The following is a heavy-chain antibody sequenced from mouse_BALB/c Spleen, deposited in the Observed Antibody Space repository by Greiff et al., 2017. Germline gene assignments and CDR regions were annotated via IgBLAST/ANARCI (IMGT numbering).Heavy chain of an antibody. V-gene: IGHV5-6-2*01. CDR1: GFTFSSYY. CDR3: ARHPADY. CDR2: INSNGGST. J-gene: IGHJ2*01. Sequence: EVHLVESGGGLVKLGGSLKLSCAASGFTFSSYYMSWVRQTPEKRLELVAAINSNGGSTYYPDTVKGRFTISRDNAKNTLYLQMSSLKSEDTALYYCARHPADYWGQGTTLTVSS.